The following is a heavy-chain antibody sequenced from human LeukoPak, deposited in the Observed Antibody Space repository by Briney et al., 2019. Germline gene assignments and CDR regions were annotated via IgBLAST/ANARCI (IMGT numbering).Heavy chain of an antibody. CDR2: ISGSGGST. CDR3: AKLPNYYDSSGYYY. Sequence: GGSLRLSCAASGFTFSSYAMSWVRQAPGKGLEWVSAISGSGGSTYYADSVKGRFTISRDNSKNTLYLQMNSLRAEDRAVYYCAKLPNYYDSSGYYYWGQGTLVTVSS. D-gene: IGHD3-22*01. CDR1: GFTFSSYA. J-gene: IGHJ4*02. V-gene: IGHV3-23*01.